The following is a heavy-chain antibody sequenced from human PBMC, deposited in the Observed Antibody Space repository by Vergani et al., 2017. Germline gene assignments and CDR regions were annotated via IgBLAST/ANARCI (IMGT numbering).Heavy chain of an antibody. CDR2: IRSKANSYAT. V-gene: IGHV3-73*02. Sequence: EVQLVESGGGLVQPGGSLKLSCAASGFTFSGSAMHWVRQASGKGLEWVGRIRSKANSYATAYAASVEGRFTISRDDSKNTAYLQMNSLKTEDTAVYYCTRRSSGIAAATNWGQGTLVTVSS. D-gene: IGHD6-13*01. CDR3: TRRSSGIAAATN. J-gene: IGHJ4*02. CDR1: GFTFSGSA.